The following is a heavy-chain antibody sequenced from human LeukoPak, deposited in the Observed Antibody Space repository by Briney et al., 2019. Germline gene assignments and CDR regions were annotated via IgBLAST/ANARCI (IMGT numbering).Heavy chain of an antibody. CDR2: INHSGST. CDR3: ARGIGILYYNWFDP. J-gene: IGHJ5*02. CDR1: GGSFSGYY. Sequence: SETLSLTCAVYGGSFSGYYWSWIRQPPGKGLEWIGEINHSGSTNYNPSLKSRVTISVDTSKNQFSLKLSSGTAADTAVYYCARGIGILYYNWFDPWGQRTLVTVSS. D-gene: IGHD2-8*01. V-gene: IGHV4-34*01.